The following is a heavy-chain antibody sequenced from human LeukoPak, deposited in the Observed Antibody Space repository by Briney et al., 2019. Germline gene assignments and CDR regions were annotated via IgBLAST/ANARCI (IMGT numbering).Heavy chain of an antibody. V-gene: IGHV1-69*06. D-gene: IGHD6-19*01. CDR1: GGTFSSYA. Sequence: ASVKVSCKASGGTFSSYAISWVRQAPGQGLEWMGGINPIFGTANYAQKFQGRVTITADKSTSTAYMELSSLRSEDTAVYYCARVGWGEQWPPSAGAFDIWGQGTMVTVSS. CDR2: INPIFGTA. CDR3: ARVGWGEQWPPSAGAFDI. J-gene: IGHJ3*02.